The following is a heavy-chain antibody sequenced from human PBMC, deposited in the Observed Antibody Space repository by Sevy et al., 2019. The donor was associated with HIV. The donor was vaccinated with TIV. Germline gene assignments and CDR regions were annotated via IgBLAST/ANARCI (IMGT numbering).Heavy chain of an antibody. CDR1: GFTFSSYA. J-gene: IGHJ4*02. CDR3: ASTFGGTYYFDY. V-gene: IGHV3-23*01. D-gene: IGHD3-16*01. CDR2: ISGSGGST. Sequence: GGSLRLSCAASGFTFSSYAMSWVHQAPGKGLEWVSAISGSGGSTYYADSVKGRFTISRDNSKNTLYLQMNSLRAEDTAVYYCASTFGGTYYFDYWGQGTLVTVSS.